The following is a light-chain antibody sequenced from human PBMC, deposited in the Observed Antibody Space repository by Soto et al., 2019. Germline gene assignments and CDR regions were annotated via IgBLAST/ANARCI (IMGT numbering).Light chain of an antibody. CDR1: QVLSRD. Sequence: DIQLTQSPSFLSASVGDRVTITCRASQVLSRDLAWYQQKPGKAPKLLIYAASTLQSGVPSRFSGSGSGTEFTLTISSLQPEDFATYYCQQLNSYPITFGQGTRLEIK. CDR3: QQLNSYPIT. V-gene: IGKV1-9*01. CDR2: AAS. J-gene: IGKJ5*01.